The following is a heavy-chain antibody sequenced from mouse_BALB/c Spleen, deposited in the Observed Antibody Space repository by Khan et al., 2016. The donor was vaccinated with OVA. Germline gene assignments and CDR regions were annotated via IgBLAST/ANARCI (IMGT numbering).Heavy chain of an antibody. CDR3: ARDGSRYNYAMDY. V-gene: IGHV3-2*02. J-gene: IGHJ4*01. Sequence: EVQLKESGPGLVKPSQSLSLTCTVTGYSITSDYAWNWIRQFPGNKLEWMGYISYSGSTSYNPSLKSRISITRDTSKNQFFLQLNSVTTEDTATYYCARDGSRYNYAMDYWGQGIAVTVSS. D-gene: IGHD2-3*01. CDR2: ISYSGST. CDR1: GYSITSDYA.